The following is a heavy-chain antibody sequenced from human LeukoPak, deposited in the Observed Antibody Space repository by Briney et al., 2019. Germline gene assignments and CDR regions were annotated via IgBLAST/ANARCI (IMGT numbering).Heavy chain of an antibody. V-gene: IGHV3-11*04. CDR2: ISSSGSTI. D-gene: IGHD6-13*01. CDR3: ARDHPAQQLVLDY. CDR1: GFTFSDYY. J-gene: IGHJ4*02. Sequence: GGSLRLSCAASGFTFSDYYMSWIRQAPGKGLEWVSYISSSGSTIYYADSVKGRFTISRDNAKNSLYLQMNSLRAEDTAVYYCARDHPAQQLVLDYWGQGTLVTVSS.